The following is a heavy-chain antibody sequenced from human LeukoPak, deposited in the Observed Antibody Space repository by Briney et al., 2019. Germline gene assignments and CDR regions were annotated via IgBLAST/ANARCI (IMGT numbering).Heavy chain of an antibody. CDR2: ISGSGGST. CDR3: AKGGSEKGYYGSGTRDPSDY. J-gene: IGHJ4*02. V-gene: IGHV3-23*01. Sequence: GGSLRLSCAASGFTFSSYAMSWVRQAPGKGLEWVSAISGSGGSTYYADSVKRRFTISRDNSKNTLYLQMNSLRAEDTAVYYCAKGGSEKGYYGSGTRDPSDYWGQGTLVTVSS. D-gene: IGHD3-10*01. CDR1: GFTFSSYA.